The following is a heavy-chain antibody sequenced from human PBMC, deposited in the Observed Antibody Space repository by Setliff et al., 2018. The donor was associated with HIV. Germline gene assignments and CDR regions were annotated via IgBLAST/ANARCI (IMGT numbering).Heavy chain of an antibody. J-gene: IGHJ3*02. V-gene: IGHV1-2*02. Sequence: ASVKVSCKASGYTFTYLFIHWVRLAPGRGLEWMGVINPKSGDTNYAQKFQGRVTMTRDTSISTAYMELDRLGSDDTAVYYCVRDPYRSAWFSGGHDAFDIWGQGTMVTVSS. CDR1: GYTFTYLF. D-gene: IGHD6-19*01. CDR3: VRDPYRSAWFSGGHDAFDI. CDR2: INPKSGDT.